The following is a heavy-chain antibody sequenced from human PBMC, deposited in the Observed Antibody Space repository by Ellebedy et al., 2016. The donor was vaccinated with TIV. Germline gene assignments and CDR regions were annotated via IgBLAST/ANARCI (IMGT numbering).Heavy chain of an antibody. V-gene: IGHV1-2*02. Sequence: ASVKVSCXASGYPFTNNEINWVRQAPGQGLEWMGWINPNSGGTNYAQKFQGRVTMTRDTSISTAYMELSRLRSDDTAVYYCARGGLAGGWSFDYWGQGTLVTVSS. CDR3: ARGGLAGGWSFDY. J-gene: IGHJ4*02. CDR1: GYPFTNNE. D-gene: IGHD2-8*02. CDR2: INPNSGGT.